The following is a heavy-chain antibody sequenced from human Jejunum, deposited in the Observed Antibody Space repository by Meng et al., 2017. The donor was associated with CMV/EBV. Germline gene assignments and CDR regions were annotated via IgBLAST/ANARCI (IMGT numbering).Heavy chain of an antibody. D-gene: IGHD3-3*01. Sequence: GGPLTTSNYYWTWIRQHPGKGLEYLGYIYYSGNTYYNPSLKSRLTISVDTSKNQFSLRLSSVTAADTAVYYCARDRIPIFAGMDVWGQGTTVTVSS. CDR1: GGPLTTSNYY. V-gene: IGHV4-31*02. CDR3: ARDRIPIFAGMDV. CDR2: IYYSGNT. J-gene: IGHJ6*02.